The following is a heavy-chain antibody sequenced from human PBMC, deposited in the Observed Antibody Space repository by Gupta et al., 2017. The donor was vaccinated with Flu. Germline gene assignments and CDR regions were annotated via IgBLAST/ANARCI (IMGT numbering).Heavy chain of an antibody. CDR2: ISASSRKT. D-gene: IGHD3-16*02. J-gene: IGHJ3*02. V-gene: IGHV3-23*01. CDR3: AKDLAVSFGAIIEEHQDAFDI. Sequence: EVQLLESGGGLVQPGRPLRLFCVVSGFTFDAYAMSWVRQAPGKGLEWVSGISASSRKTYYADSVKGRFTISRDSSENTVYLQMNSLRAEDTAVYYCAKDLAVSFGAIIEEHQDAFDIWGQGTLVTVSP. CDR1: GFTFDAYA.